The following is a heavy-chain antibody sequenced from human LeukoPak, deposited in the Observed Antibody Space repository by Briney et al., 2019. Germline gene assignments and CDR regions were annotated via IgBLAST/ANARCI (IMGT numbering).Heavy chain of an antibody. J-gene: IGHJ4*02. Sequence: SETLSLTCTVSGGSISSYYWSWIRQPPGKGLEWIGYIYYSGSTNYNPSLKSRVTISVDTSKNQFSLKLSSVTAADTAVYYCARHEGGWNGSPFDYWGQGTPVTVSS. V-gene: IGHV4-59*08. CDR1: GGSISSYY. D-gene: IGHD1-1*01. CDR2: IYYSGST. CDR3: ARHEGGWNGSPFDY.